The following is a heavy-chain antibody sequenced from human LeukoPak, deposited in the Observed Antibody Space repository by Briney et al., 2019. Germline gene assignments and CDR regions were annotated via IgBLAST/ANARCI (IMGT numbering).Heavy chain of an antibody. Sequence: ASVKVSCKASGYTFIGYYMHWVRQAPGQGLEWMGWINPNSGGTNYAQKFQGRVTMTRDTSISTAYMELSRLRSDDTAVYYCARGIGVAGFFDYWGQGTLVTVSS. CDR1: GYTFIGYY. D-gene: IGHD6-19*01. CDR3: ARGIGVAGFFDY. J-gene: IGHJ4*02. V-gene: IGHV1-2*02. CDR2: INPNSGGT.